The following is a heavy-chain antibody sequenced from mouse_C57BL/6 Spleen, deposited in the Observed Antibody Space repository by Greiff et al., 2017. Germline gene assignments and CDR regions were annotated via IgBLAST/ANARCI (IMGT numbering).Heavy chain of an antibody. CDR2: IDPANGTT. CDR1: GFNIKNTY. CDR3: ARFGRSYEGALDC. D-gene: IGHD1-1*01. J-gene: IGHJ4*01. V-gene: IGHV14-3*01. Sequence: VQLQQSVAELVRPGASVKLSCTASGFNIKNTYMHWVKQRPEQGLEWIGRIDPANGTTKYDPKFKGKATITADKSSNTAYMQLSSLTSEDTAIYYCARFGRSYEGALDCWGQGTSVTVSS.